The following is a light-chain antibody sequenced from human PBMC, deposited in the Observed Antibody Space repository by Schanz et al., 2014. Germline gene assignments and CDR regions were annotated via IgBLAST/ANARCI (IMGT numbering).Light chain of an antibody. Sequence: IQMTQSPSTLSASVGDRVTITCRASQSISSNLAWYQQKPGKAPKLLFYDASSLERGVTSRIRGSGSGTEFTLTVTSLQPDDFATYYCQQYNTYSYTFGQGTKLEI. CDR1: QSISSN. J-gene: IGKJ2*01. V-gene: IGKV1-5*01. CDR3: QQYNTYSYT. CDR2: DAS.